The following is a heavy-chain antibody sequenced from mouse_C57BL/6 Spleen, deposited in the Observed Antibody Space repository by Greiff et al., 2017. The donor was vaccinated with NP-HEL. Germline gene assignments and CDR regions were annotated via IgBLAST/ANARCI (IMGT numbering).Heavy chain of an antibody. CDR1: GYTFTDYE. CDR3: TRRGITGFFWCAY. J-gene: IGHJ3*01. V-gene: IGHV1-15*01. D-gene: IGHD4-1*01. CDR2: IDPETVGT. Sequence: VQLQQSGAELVRPGASVTLSCKASGYTFTDYEMHWVKQTPVHGLEWIGAIDPETVGTAYNQKFKGKAILTADKSSSTAYMELRSLTSEDSAVYYCTRRGITGFFWCAYWVQGTLVTVSA.